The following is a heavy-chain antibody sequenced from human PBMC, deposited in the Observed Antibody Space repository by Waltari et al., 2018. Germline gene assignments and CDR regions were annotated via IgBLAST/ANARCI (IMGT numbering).Heavy chain of an antibody. CDR2: IWYDGSNK. J-gene: IGHJ4*02. V-gene: IGHV3-33*01. CDR3: ARDFRAPHGYFDY. CDR1: GLTFSQYA. D-gene: IGHD3-10*01. Sequence: QVQLVESGGGVVQPGTSLRLSCATSGLTFSQYAMHWVRQAPGKGLDWVAGIWYDGSNKNYADSVKGRFSISRDNSKNTLYLQVNSLRAEDTGVYYCARDFRAPHGYFDYWGQGSLVTVSS.